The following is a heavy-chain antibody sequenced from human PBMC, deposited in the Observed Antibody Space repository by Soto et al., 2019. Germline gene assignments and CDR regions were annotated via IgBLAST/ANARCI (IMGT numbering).Heavy chain of an antibody. V-gene: IGHV1-69*13. CDR2: IIPIFGTA. Sequence: SVKVSCKASGGTFSSYAISWVRQAPGQGLEWMGGIIPIFGTANYAQKFQGRVTITADESTSTAYMELSSLRSEDTAVYYCARDDRTYYDFLSGRNDYYDGMDVWGQGTTVTVSS. CDR3: ARDDRTYYDFLSGRNDYYDGMDV. D-gene: IGHD3-3*01. CDR1: GGTFSSYA. J-gene: IGHJ6*02.